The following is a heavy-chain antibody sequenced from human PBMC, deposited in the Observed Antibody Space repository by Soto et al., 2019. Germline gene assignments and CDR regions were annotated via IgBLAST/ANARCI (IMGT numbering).Heavy chain of an antibody. CDR1: GFTFSSYG. J-gene: IGHJ4*02. CDR2: ISYEGKNK. V-gene: IGHV3-30*18. Sequence: GSLRLSCTASGFTFSSYGMYWVRQAPGKGLEWVAVISYEGKNKYYTDSVKGRFTISRDNSKNTLYLQMNTLRAEDTALYYCAKDPGIAVAPYYFDYWGQGTLVTVSS. CDR3: AKDPGIAVAPYYFDY. D-gene: IGHD6-19*01.